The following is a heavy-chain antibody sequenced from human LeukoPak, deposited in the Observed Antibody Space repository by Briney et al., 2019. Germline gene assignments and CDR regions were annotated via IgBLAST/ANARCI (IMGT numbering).Heavy chain of an antibody. Sequence: GSLRLSCAASGFTFSSYSMNWVRQAPGKGLEWVSSISSSSSYIYYADSVKGRFTISRDNAKNSLYLQMNSLRAEDTAVYYCARDQYYDSSGYWIGPLDYWGQGTLVNVPS. CDR3: ARDQYYDSSGYWIGPLDY. D-gene: IGHD3-22*01. CDR2: ISSSSSYI. V-gene: IGHV3-21*01. J-gene: IGHJ4*02. CDR1: GFTFSSYS.